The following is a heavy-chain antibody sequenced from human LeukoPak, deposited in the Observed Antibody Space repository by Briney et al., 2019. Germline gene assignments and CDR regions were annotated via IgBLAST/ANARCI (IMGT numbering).Heavy chain of an antibody. V-gene: IGHV1-69*13. CDR2: IIPIFGTA. D-gene: IGHD3-10*01. CDR1: GGTFISYA. J-gene: IGHJ5*02. CDR3: ARAQELLLWFGEFPRNNWFDP. Sequence: SVKVSCKASGGTFISYAISWVRQAPGQGLEWMGGIIPIFGTANYAQEFQGRVTITADESTSTAYMELSSLRSEDTAVYYCARAQELLLWFGEFPRNNWFDPWGQGTLVTVSS.